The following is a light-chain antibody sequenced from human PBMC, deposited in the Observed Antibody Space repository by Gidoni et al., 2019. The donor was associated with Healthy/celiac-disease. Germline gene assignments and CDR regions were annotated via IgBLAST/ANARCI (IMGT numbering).Light chain of an antibody. CDR3: QQYNSYPRT. CDR2: KAS. Sequence: DIQMTQPPATLSAPVGDRVTITCRASQSISSWLDWYQQKPGKAPKLLIYKASSLESGFPSRFSGSGSGTEFTLTISSLQPDDFATYYCQQYNSYPRTFGQGTKVEIK. J-gene: IGKJ1*01. CDR1: QSISSW. V-gene: IGKV1-5*03.